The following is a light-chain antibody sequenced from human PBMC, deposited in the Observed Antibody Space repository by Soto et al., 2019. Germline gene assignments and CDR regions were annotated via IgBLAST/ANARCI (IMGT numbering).Light chain of an antibody. Sequence: DIQMTQTPSTLSASVGDRVTINCRASQNVNDYLAWYQQKPGKSPKVLIYDASTLESGVPSRFRGSGYGTEFTLTISGLQADDFATYYCQQYSSHRTFGQGTKVEVK. CDR1: QNVNDY. J-gene: IGKJ1*01. V-gene: IGKV1-5*01. CDR3: QQYSSHRT. CDR2: DAS.